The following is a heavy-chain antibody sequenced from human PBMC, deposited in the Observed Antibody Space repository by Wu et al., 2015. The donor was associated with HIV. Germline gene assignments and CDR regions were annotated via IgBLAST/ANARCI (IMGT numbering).Heavy chain of an antibody. J-gene: IGHJ5*02. CDR2: INPNSDDT. Sequence: QVQMVQSGAEVKKPGASMKVSCKASGYSFTGYYIHWVRQAPGQGLEWMGWINPNSDDTNYAQMFQGRVTMTRDTSINTGYLEMSNLTSDDTAVYYCARARYCSGGNSCRSWFDPGAREPWSPSP. CDR3: ARARYCSGGNSCRSWFDP. CDR1: GYSFTGYY. D-gene: IGHD2-15*01. V-gene: IGHV1-2*02.